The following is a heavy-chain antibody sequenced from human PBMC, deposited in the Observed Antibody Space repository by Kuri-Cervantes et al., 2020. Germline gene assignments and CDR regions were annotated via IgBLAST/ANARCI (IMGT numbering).Heavy chain of an antibody. Sequence: GGSLRLSCKGSGYSFTTYWIGWVRQMPGKGLEWIGIIYPGDYDTRYNPSFQGQVTISVDESISTAYLQWTSLKPSDTAIYYCTRSSSFWSGFSPWDPFDVWGQGTMVTVSS. D-gene: IGHD3-3*01. CDR3: TRSSSFWSGFSPWDPFDV. V-gene: IGHV5-51*01. CDR1: GYSFTTYW. CDR2: IYPGDYDT. J-gene: IGHJ3*01.